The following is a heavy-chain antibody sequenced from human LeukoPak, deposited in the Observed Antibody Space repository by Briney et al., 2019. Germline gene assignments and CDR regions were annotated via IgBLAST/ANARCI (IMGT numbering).Heavy chain of an antibody. CDR1: GFTFSGYS. J-gene: IGHJ4*02. Sequence: GRSPRLSCAVSGFTFSGYSMNWVCRAPGKGLEWVSYISSTSTYKNYPDSVKGRFTISRDNAKNSLYLQMNSLRVEDTAVYYCARLVGNHFDYWGQGTLVTVSS. CDR2: ISSTSTYK. V-gene: IGHV3-21*01. CDR3: ARLVGNHFDY.